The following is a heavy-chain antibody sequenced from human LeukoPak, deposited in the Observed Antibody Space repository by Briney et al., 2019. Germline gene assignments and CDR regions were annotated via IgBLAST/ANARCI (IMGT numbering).Heavy chain of an antibody. V-gene: IGHV4-38-2*02. CDR2: IYHSGST. Sequence: PSETLSLTCTVSGYSISSGYFWGWIRQPPGKGLECIGTIYHSGSTYYNPSLKSRVTISVDTSKNQFSLKLRSVTAADTAVYYCARRPRAGWFDPWGQETLVTVSS. CDR3: ARRPRAGWFDP. J-gene: IGHJ5*02. CDR1: GYSISSGYF.